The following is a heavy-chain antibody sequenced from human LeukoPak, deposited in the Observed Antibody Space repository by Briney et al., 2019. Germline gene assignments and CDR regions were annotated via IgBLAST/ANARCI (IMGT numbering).Heavy chain of an antibody. CDR3: ARDLSYCSSTGCFYDY. CDR1: GYTFTSYY. D-gene: IGHD2-2*01. Sequence: ASVKVSCKASGYTFTSYYMHWVRQAPGQGLEWMGIINPSGGSTSYAQKFQGRVTMTRDTSTSTVYMELSSLRSEGTAVYYCARDLSYCSSTGCFYDYWGQGTLVTVSS. CDR2: INPSGGST. J-gene: IGHJ4*02. V-gene: IGHV1-46*01.